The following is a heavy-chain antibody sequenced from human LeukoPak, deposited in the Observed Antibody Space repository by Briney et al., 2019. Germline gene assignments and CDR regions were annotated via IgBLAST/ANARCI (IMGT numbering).Heavy chain of an antibody. CDR1: GYTFTGYY. V-gene: IGHV1-2*02. D-gene: IGHD2-2*01. J-gene: IGHJ4*02. Sequence: ASVNVSCKASGYTFTGYYMHWVRQAPGQGLEWMGWINPNSGGTNYAQKFQGRVTMTRDTSISTAYMELSRLRSDDTAVYYCARDYRYCSSTSCYGYWGQGTLVTVSS. CDR2: INPNSGGT. CDR3: ARDYRYCSSTSCYGY.